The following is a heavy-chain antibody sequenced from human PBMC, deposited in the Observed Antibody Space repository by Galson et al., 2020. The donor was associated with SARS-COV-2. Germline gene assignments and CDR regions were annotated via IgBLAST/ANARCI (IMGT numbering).Heavy chain of an antibody. CDR2: ISYDGHTT. V-gene: IGHV3-30*04. Sequence: GESLKISCAASGFTFSDYTMHWVRQAPGKGLGWVTVISYDGHTTYYADSVKGRFTISRDNSKNTLYLQMSSLRAEDTAVYYCARDRATGWYIPHDYWGQGTLVTVSS. J-gene: IGHJ4*02. D-gene: IGHD6-19*01. CDR3: ARDRATGWYIPHDY. CDR1: GFTFSDYT.